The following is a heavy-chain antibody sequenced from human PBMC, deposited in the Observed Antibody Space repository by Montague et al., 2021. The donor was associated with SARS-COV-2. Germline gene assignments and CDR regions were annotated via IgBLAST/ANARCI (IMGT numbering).Heavy chain of an antibody. Sequence: SETLSLTCSVSGDSFTYFYWSWIRQSPGKGLEWIGYISSTGSTNYNPSFNSRVTMSVDTSKKQFSLRLSPVTAADTAVYYCARDVVAAPGTFDYWGQGTLVTVSS. V-gene: IGHV4-4*08. CDR1: GDSFTYFY. CDR3: ARDVVAAPGTFDY. CDR2: ISSTGST. J-gene: IGHJ4*02. D-gene: IGHD6-13*01.